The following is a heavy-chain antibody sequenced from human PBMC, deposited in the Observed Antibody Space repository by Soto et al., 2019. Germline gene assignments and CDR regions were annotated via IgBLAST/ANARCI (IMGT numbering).Heavy chain of an antibody. Sequence: GGSLILSCSASGVTVSSNYMSWVRQAPGKGLEWVSVIYSGGSTYYADSVKGRFTISRDNSKNTLYLQMNSLRAEDTAVYYCARDPFYDNEWGQGTLVTVSS. J-gene: IGHJ4*02. CDR1: GVTVSSNY. CDR2: IYSGGST. CDR3: ARDPFYDNE. D-gene: IGHD3-22*01. V-gene: IGHV3-53*01.